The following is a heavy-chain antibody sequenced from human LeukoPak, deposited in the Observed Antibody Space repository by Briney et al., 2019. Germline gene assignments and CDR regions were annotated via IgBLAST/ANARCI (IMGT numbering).Heavy chain of an antibody. CDR1: GGTFSSYA. J-gene: IGHJ4*02. CDR2: IIPIFGTA. CDR3: ARDRPDYYDSSAYLRGLYSAFGY. D-gene: IGHD3-22*01. Sequence: SVNVSCKASGGTFSSYAISWVRQAPGQGLEWMGGIIPIFGTANYAQKFQGRVTMTTDTSTSTAYMELRSLRSDDTAVYYCARDRPDYYDSSAYLRGLYSAFGYWGQGTLVTVSS. V-gene: IGHV1-69*05.